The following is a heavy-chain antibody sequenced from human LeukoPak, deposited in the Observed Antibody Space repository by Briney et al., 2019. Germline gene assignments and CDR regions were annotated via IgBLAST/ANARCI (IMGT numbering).Heavy chain of an antibody. CDR1: GYTFTSYG. CDR3: ARGSSITDVNWFDP. V-gene: IGHV1-18*01. J-gene: IGHJ5*02. CDR2: VCVYNGNT. Sequence: PLASVKVSCKTSGYTFTSYGINWVRQAPGQGLEWMGYVCVYNGNTNYAQKLQGRVTMTADTSTRTAYMELRDLRSDDTAVYNCARGSSITDVNWFDPSGQGTLVTVSS. D-gene: IGHD1-20*01.